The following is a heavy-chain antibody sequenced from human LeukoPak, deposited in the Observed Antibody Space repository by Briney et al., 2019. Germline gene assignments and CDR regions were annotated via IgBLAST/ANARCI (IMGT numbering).Heavy chain of an antibody. Sequence: GGSLRLSCAASGFTFSSYAMSWVRQAPGKGLEWVSAISGRGGSTYYADSVKGRFTISRDNSKNTLYLQMNSLRAEDTAVYYCAKEYGSSGWYTPYYYYYGMDVWGQGTTVTVSS. J-gene: IGHJ6*02. CDR3: AKEYGSSGWYTPYYYYYGMDV. V-gene: IGHV3-23*01. D-gene: IGHD6-19*01. CDR2: ISGRGGST. CDR1: GFTFSSYA.